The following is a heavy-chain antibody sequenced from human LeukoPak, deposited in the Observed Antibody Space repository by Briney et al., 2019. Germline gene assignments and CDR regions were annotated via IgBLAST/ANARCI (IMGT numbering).Heavy chain of an antibody. CDR3: ARGSPDFWSGYLIDY. V-gene: IGHV3-74*01. J-gene: IGHJ4*02. CDR1: GFTFSSYA. Sequence: GGSLRLSCAASGFTFSSYAMSWVRQAPGKGLVWVSRINSDGSSTSYADSVKGRFTISRDNAKNTLYLQMNSLRAEDTAVYYCARGSPDFWSGYLIDYWGQGTLVTVSS. CDR2: INSDGSST. D-gene: IGHD3-3*01.